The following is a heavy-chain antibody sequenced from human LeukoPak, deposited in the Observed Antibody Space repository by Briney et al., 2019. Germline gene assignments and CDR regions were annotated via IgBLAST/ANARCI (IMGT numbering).Heavy chain of an antibody. CDR1: GGSFSGYY. D-gene: IGHD6-13*01. CDR3: AGSIAAAGKIDY. V-gene: IGHV4-34*01. J-gene: IGHJ4*02. CDR2: INHSGST. Sequence: SETLSLTCAVYGGSFSGYYWSWIRQPPGKGLEWIGEINHSGSTNYNPSLKSRVTISVDRSKNQFSLKLSSVTAADTAVYYCAGSIAAAGKIDYWGQGTLVTVSS.